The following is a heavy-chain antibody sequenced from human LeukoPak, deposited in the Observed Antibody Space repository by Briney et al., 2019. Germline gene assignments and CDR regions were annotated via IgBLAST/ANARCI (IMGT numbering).Heavy chain of an antibody. CDR3: ARGGYSSSWYSPGAFDI. CDR2: MNPNSGNT. CDR1: GYTFTSYD. J-gene: IGHJ3*02. D-gene: IGHD6-13*01. V-gene: IGHV1-8*01. Sequence: XVXVSCKASGYTFTSYDINWVRQATGQGLEWMGWMNPNSGNTGYAQKFQGRVTMTRNTSISTAYMELSSLRSEDTAVYYCARGGYSSSWYSPGAFDIWGQGTMVTVSS.